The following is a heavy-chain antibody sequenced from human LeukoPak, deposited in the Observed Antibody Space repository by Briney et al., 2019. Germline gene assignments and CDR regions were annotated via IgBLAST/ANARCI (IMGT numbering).Heavy chain of an antibody. CDR3: ARGDGYNFFDY. V-gene: IGHV3-53*01. CDR2: FYVGGAT. CDR1: GFTFRPYW. D-gene: IGHD5-24*01. Sequence: PGGSLRLSCAASGFTFRPYWMHWVRQAPGKGLVWVSVFYVGGATYYADSVKGRFTISRDNSENTLYLQMKSLRAEDTAVYYCARGDGYNFFDYWGQGTLVTVSS. J-gene: IGHJ4*02.